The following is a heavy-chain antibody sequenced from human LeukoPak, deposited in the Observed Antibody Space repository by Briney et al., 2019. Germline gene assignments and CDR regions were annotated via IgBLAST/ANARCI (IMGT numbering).Heavy chain of an antibody. V-gene: IGHV4-59*08. CDR2: IYYSGST. D-gene: IGHD6-19*01. Sequence: SETLSLTCTVSGGSINNYYWSWIRQPPGKGLEWIGYIYYSGSTNYNPSLKSRVTISVDTSKSQFSLKLNSVTAADTAVYYCARLSSGWTNWYFDLWGRGTLVTVSS. J-gene: IGHJ2*01. CDR1: GGSINNYY. CDR3: ARLSSGWTNWYFDL.